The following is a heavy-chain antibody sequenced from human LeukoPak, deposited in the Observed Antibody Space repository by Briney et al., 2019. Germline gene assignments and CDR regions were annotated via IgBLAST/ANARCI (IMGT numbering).Heavy chain of an antibody. V-gene: IGHV4-59*01. J-gene: IGHJ4*02. Sequence: PSETLSLTCIVSGDSISNYYWSWIRQPPRKGLEWIGCIYYSGTTKYNPSLKSRVTISVDASKNHFSLNLTSVTAADTAVYYCARDRSLGIIDYWGQGTLVTVSS. CDR2: IYYSGTT. CDR3: ARDRSLGIIDY. CDR1: GDSISNYY. D-gene: IGHD3-16*01.